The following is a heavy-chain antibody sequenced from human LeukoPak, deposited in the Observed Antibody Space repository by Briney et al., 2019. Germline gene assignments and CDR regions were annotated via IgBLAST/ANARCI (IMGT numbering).Heavy chain of an antibody. CDR3: ARVTSSSWFEGYFDY. J-gene: IGHJ4*02. D-gene: IGHD6-13*01. CDR2: IYHGGST. Sequence: SETLSLTCTVSGYSISSGYYWGSIRQPPGKGLEWIGNIYHGGSTYYNPSLKSRVTMSGDTSKNQFSLNLSSVTAADTAVYYCARVTSSSWFEGYFDYWGQGTLVTVSS. CDR1: GYSISSGYY. V-gene: IGHV4-38-2*02.